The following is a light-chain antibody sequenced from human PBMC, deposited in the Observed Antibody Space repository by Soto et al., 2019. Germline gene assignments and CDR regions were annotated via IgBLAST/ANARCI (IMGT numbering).Light chain of an antibody. CDR3: QQYGTTRT. V-gene: IGKV3-20*01. Sequence: EIVLTQSPGTLSLSPGERATLSCRASQSVSSSHLAWYQQKPGLAPRLLIYGAAIRATGIPDRISGSGSGTVFTLTITRVEPEDFAVYYCQQYGTTRTFGGGTKVEIK. CDR2: GAA. CDR1: QSVSSSH. J-gene: IGKJ4*01.